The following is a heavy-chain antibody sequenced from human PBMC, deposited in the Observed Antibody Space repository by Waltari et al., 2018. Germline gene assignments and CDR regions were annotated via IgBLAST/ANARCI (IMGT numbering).Heavy chain of an antibody. V-gene: IGHV3-21*01. CDR1: GFTFSSYS. J-gene: IGHJ6*02. CDR3: ARDWERLRFLEWLANYYYGMDV. CDR2: IRSSSSYI. D-gene: IGHD3-3*01. Sequence: EVQLVESGGGLVKPGGSLRLSCAASGFTFSSYSMNWVRQAPGKGLEGVSSIRSSSSYIYYADSVKGRFTISRDNAKNSLYLQMNSLRAEDTAVYYCARDWERLRFLEWLANYYYGMDVWGQGTTVTVSS.